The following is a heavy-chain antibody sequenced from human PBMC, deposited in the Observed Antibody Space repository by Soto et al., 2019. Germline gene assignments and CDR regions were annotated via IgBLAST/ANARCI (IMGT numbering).Heavy chain of an antibody. V-gene: IGHV3-15*01. CDR2: IKSKINGGTT. CDR1: GFIFSNAW. CDR3: TTDDPINRY. J-gene: IGHJ4*02. Sequence: GGSLRLSCAASGFIFSNAWMSWVRQAPGKGLEWVGRIKSKINGGTTDYAAPVRGRFSISRDDSKNTVYLQMNSLKTEDTAVYYCTTDDPINRYWGQGTLVTVSS.